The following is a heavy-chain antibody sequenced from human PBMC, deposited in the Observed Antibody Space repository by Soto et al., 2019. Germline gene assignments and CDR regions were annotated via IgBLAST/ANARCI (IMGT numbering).Heavy chain of an antibody. CDR3: AKWGGKILAAGQVY. V-gene: IGHV3-23*01. J-gene: IGHJ4*02. CDR2: ISGSGGST. CDR1: GFTFSSYA. Sequence: PGGSLRLSCAASGFTFSSYAMSWVRQAPGKGLEWVSAISGSGGSTYYADSVKGRFTISRDNSKNTLYLQMNSLRAEDTAVYYCAKWGGKILAAGQVYWGQGTLVTVSS. D-gene: IGHD6-13*01.